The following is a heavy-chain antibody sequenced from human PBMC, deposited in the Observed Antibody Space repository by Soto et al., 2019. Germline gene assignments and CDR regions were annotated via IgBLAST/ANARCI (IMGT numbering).Heavy chain of an antibody. CDR1: GFTFSSYA. D-gene: IGHD6-19*01. Sequence: GSLRLSCAASGFTFSSYAMSWVRQAPGKGLEWVSAISGSGGSTYYADSVKGRFTISRDNSKNTLYLQMNSLRAEDTAVYYCAKDKTLGLIIAVAGVFVYWGQGTLVTVSS. CDR3: AKDKTLGLIIAVAGVFVY. J-gene: IGHJ4*02. CDR2: ISGSGGST. V-gene: IGHV3-23*01.